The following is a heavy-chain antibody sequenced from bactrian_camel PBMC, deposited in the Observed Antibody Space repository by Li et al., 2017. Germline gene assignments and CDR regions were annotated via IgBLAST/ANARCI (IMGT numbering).Heavy chain of an antibody. CDR3: AADDSPDYCLPGLVLLNYQYDY. CDR2: IDRDGKS. CDR1: GGTCSRYC. Sequence: VQLVESGGGLVQAGGSLRLSCAASGGTCSRYCMGWFRQAPGKEREGVAAIDRDGKSMYATSVKGRFTISQDNTRNTLYLQMSGLKTEDAAKYFCAADDSPDYCLPGLVLLNYQYDYFGQGTQVTVS. V-gene: IGHV3S67*01. D-gene: IGHD3*01. J-gene: IGHJ4*01.